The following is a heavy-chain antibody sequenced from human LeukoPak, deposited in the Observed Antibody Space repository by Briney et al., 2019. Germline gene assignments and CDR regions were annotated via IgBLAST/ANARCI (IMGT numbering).Heavy chain of an antibody. CDR3: ARGKYCSSTSCRYIDASDI. V-gene: IGHV1-69*02. J-gene: IGHJ3*02. CDR1: GGTFSSYT. D-gene: IGHD2-2*01. Sequence: SVKVSCKASGGTFSSYTISWVRQAPGQGLEWMGRIIPILGIANYAQKFQGRVTITADTSTSTAYMELSSLRSEDTAVYYCARGKYCSSTSCRYIDASDIWGQGTMVTVSS. CDR2: IIPILGIA.